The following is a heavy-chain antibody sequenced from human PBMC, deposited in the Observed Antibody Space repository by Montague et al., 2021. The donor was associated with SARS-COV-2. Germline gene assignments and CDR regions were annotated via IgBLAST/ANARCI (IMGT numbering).Heavy chain of an antibody. D-gene: IGHD4-23*01. CDR2: IYDGGAV. J-gene: IGHJ3*02. CDR1: GGSITGYY. CDR3: VRDHPYGGPRGAYDI. V-gene: IGHV4-59*01. Sequence: SETLSLTCTVSGGSITGYYWSWLRRSPGKGLEWIAYIYDGGAVNYNPSLGSRVTISTDTSKNQLSLKVNSVTAADTAVYYCVRDHPYGGPRGAYDIWGQETVVTVSS.